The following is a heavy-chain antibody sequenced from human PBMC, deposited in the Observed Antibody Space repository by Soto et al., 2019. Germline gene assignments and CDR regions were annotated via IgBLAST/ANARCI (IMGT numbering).Heavy chain of an antibody. CDR3: ARGIEGWYQGRYYYGMDV. CDR2: IYYSGST. J-gene: IGHJ6*02. V-gene: IGHV4-61*01. Sequence: QVQLQESGPGLVKPSETLSLTCTVSGGSVSSGSYYWSWIRQPPVKGLEWIGYIYYSGSTNYNPSLKSRVTISVYTSQNQFSLKLSSVTAADTAVYYCARGIEGWYQGRYYYGMDVWGQGTTVTVSS. CDR1: GGSVSSGSYY. D-gene: IGHD6-19*01.